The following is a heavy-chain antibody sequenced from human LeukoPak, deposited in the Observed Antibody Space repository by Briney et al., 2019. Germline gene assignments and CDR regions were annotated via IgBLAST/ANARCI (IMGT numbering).Heavy chain of an antibody. CDR3: AREERLGIDP. CDR2: INHSGGT. D-gene: IGHD1-26*01. J-gene: IGHJ5*02. CDR1: GGSFSGYY. Sequence: SETLSLTCAVYGGSFSGYYWSWIRQPPGKGLEWIGEINHSGGTNYNPSLKSRVTISVDTSKNQFSLKLSSVTAADTAVYYCAREERLGIDPWGQGTLVTVSS. V-gene: IGHV4-34*01.